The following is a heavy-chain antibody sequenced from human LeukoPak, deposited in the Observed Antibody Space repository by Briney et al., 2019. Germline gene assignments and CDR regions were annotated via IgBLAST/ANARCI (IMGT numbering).Heavy chain of an antibody. CDR1: GYTLTELS. CDR2: FDPEDGET. V-gene: IGHV1-24*01. Sequence: ASVKVSCKVSGYTLTELSMHWVRQAPGKGLGWMGGFDPEDGETIYAQKFQGRVTMTEATSTDTTYMELSSLRSEDTVVYYCATRSQNIVVVPAAPDDAFDIWGQGTMVTVSS. D-gene: IGHD2-2*01. CDR3: ATRSQNIVVVPAAPDDAFDI. J-gene: IGHJ3*02.